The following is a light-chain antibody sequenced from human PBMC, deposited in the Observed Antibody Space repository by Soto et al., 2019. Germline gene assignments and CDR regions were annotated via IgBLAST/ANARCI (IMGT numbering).Light chain of an antibody. J-gene: IGKJ1*01. CDR3: QHSTA. CDR1: QSISNNY. CDR2: GVS. Sequence: EIELTQSPCTLSLSPGERATLSCRASQSISNNYLACYQQTPSQAPLLIIYGVSSRATGIADRFSGSGSCTHFTLTIKRLEPEAFAMYYYQHSTAFGQGTRVEI. V-gene: IGKV3-20*01.